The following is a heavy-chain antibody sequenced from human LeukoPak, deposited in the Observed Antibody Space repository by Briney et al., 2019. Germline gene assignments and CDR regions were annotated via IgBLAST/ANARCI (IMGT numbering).Heavy chain of an antibody. J-gene: IGHJ4*02. CDR3: SRENGAFSPIGY. CDR1: GGSISNTNW. CDR2: ISLTGLT. V-gene: IGHV4-4*02. D-gene: IGHD2-8*01. Sequence: PSETLSLTCGVSGGSISNTNWWSWVRQPPGQGLEWIGEISLTGLTHYNPSLESRVTVSLDKSKNQLSLNLTSVTAADTAVYYCSRENGAFSPIGYWGQGTPLTVLS.